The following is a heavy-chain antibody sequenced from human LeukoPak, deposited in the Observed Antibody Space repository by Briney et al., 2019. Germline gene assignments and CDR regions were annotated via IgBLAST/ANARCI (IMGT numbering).Heavy chain of an antibody. CDR1: GFTFSSYA. J-gene: IGHJ6*03. V-gene: IGHV3-64*02. CDR3: ARRHSYYYYMDV. CDR2: ISSNGVNT. Sequence: PGGSLRLSCAASGFTFSSYAMHWVRQAPGKAPEYVSAISSNGVNTYYADSVRGRFTISRDNSKNTLYLQMGSLRSEDMAVYYCARRHSYYYYMDVWGKGTTVTVSS.